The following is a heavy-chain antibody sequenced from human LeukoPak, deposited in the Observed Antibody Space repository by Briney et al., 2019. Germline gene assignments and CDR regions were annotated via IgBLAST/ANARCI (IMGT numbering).Heavy chain of an antibody. Sequence: ASVKVSCKASGYTFSTYPMNWVRQAPGQGLEWMGWISAYNGNTNYAQKLQGRVTMTTETSTSTANMELRSLRSDDTAVYYCARAFGVLGGLNWFDPWGQGTLVTVSS. CDR2: ISAYNGNT. J-gene: IGHJ5*02. CDR3: ARAFGVLGGLNWFDP. CDR1: GYTFSTYP. D-gene: IGHD3-10*01. V-gene: IGHV1-18*01.